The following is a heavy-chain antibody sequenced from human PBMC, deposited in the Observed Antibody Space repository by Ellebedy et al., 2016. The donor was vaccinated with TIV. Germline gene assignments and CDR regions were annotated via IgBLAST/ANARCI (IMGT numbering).Heavy chain of an antibody. CDR1: GFTFSNIA. Sequence: PGGSLRLSCAASGFTFSNIAMSWVRQAPGKGLEWVSSISSSGTYIYFTDSLKGRFTISRHNAKNSLYLQMNSLRAEDTAVYYCARASSTWFSYGTHDAFDIWGQGTMVTVSS. J-gene: IGHJ3*02. V-gene: IGHV3-21*01. CDR3: ARASSTWFSYGTHDAFDI. D-gene: IGHD5-18*01. CDR2: ISSSGTYI.